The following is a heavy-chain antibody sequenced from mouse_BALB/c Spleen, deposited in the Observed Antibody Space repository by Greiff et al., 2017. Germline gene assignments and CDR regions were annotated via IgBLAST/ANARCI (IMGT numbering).Heavy chain of an antibody. V-gene: IGHV5-9-4*01. CDR1: GFTFSSYA. Sequence: VQLKESGGGLVKPGGSLKLSCAASGFTFSSYAMSWVRQSPEKRLEWVAEISSGGSYTYYPDTVTGRFTISRDNAKNTLYLEMSSLRSEDTAMYYCARADYYGSSYDYWGQGTTLTVSS. CDR3: ARADYYGSSYDY. J-gene: IGHJ2*01. CDR2: ISSGGSYT. D-gene: IGHD1-1*01.